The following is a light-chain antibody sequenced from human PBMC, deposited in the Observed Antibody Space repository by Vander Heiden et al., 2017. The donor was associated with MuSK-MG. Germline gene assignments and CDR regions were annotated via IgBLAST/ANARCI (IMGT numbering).Light chain of an antibody. CDR2: DAS. V-gene: IGKV1-33*01. J-gene: IGKJ1*01. CDR3: QQYDNLPRT. Sequence: IQLTQSPSSLSASIGDRVTITCQASQDISNYLNWYQQKPGKAPKRLIYDASNLETGVPSRCSGSGSGTDFTFNISSLQPEDIATYYCQQYDNLPRTFGQGTKVEIK. CDR1: QDISNY.